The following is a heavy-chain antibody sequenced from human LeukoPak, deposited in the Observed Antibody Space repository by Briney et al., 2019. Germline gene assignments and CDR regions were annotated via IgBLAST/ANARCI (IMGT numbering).Heavy chain of an antibody. CDR3: AKDLMATILYYFDY. D-gene: IGHD5-24*01. J-gene: IGHJ4*02. V-gene: IGHV3-9*01. Sequence: GRSLRLSCAASGFTFDDYAMHWVRQAPGKGLEWGSGISWNSGSIGYADSVKGRFPISRDNAKNSLYLQMNSLRAEDTALYYCAKDLMATILYYFDYWGQGTLVTVSS. CDR1: GFTFDDYA. CDR2: ISWNSGSI.